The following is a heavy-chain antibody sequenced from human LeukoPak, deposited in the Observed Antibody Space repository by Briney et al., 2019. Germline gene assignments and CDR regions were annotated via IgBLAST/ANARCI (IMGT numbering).Heavy chain of an antibody. J-gene: IGHJ4*02. D-gene: IGHD2-21*01. CDR3: ARARLGVVIASFDY. CDR1: GYTVTGYY. CDR2: INPNSGGT. Sequence: ASVTVSCKASGYTVTGYYMHWVRQAPAQGLEWMGWINPNSGGTNYAQKVSGRVTITRDTSISTAYMELGRLRSDDSAVYYGARARLGVVIASFDYWGQGTLVTVSS. V-gene: IGHV1-2*02.